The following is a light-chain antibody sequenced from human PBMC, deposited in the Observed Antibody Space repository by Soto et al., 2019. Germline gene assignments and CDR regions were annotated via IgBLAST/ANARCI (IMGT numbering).Light chain of an antibody. Sequence: QSALTQPPSASGSPGQSVTISCTGTSSDVGGFDYVSWYQHYPGKAPKLIIYEVTERPPGVPDRFSGSKSGNTASLTVSGLQADDEAHYYCSSYVGTNTLIFGGGTQLTVL. CDR1: SSDVGGFDY. J-gene: IGLJ2*01. CDR3: SSYVGTNTLI. CDR2: EVT. V-gene: IGLV2-8*01.